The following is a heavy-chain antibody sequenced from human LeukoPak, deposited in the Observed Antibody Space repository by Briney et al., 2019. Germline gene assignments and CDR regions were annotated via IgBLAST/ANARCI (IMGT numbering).Heavy chain of an antibody. CDR1: GGSISSSSYY. V-gene: IGHV4-39*01. J-gene: IGHJ4*02. D-gene: IGHD6-6*01. CDR3: ARFLIAARQFDY. Sequence: SETLSLTCTVSGGSISSSSYYWGWIRQPPGKGLEWIGSIYYSGSTYYNPSLKSRVTISVDTSKNQFSLKLSSVTAADTAVYYCARFLIAARQFDYWGQGTPVTVSS. CDR2: IYYSGST.